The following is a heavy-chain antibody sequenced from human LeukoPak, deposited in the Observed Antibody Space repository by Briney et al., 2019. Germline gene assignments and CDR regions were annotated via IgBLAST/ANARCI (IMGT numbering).Heavy chain of an antibody. J-gene: IGHJ4*02. Sequence: GRSLRLSCAASGFTFSSYGMHWVRQAPGKGLEWVAVISYDGSNKYYADSVKGRFTISRDNSKNTLYLQMNSLRAEDTAVYYCAKDLGGIAVAGLSHTFDYWGQGTLVTVSS. V-gene: IGHV3-30*18. CDR1: GFTFSSYG. CDR2: ISYDGSNK. D-gene: IGHD6-19*01. CDR3: AKDLGGIAVAGLSHTFDY.